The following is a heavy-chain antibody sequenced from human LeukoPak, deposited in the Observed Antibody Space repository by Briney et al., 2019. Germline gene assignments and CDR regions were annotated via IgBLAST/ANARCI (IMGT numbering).Heavy chain of an antibody. CDR2: IKEDGSDK. D-gene: IGHD3-10*01. CDR3: VRDGIRDIPGIITIRYDY. CDR1: GFTFSSYA. V-gene: IGHV3-7*05. Sequence: GGSLRLSCAASGFTFSSYAMSWVRQAPGKGLEWVATIKEDGSDKYYVDSVRGRFTISRDNAENSLYLQMNSLTAEDTALYYCVRDGIRDIPGIITIRYDYWGQGTLVTVSS. J-gene: IGHJ4*02.